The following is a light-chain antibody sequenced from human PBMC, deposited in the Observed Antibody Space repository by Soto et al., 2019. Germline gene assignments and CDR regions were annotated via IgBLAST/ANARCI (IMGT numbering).Light chain of an antibody. V-gene: IGKV3-15*01. CDR1: QSVGSN. Sequence: EILLTQSPATLPVSPGERATLSCRASQSVGSNLAWFQQKPGQAPRLLIYGSSTRATGVPARFSGSGSGADFTLTISSLEPEDLGVYYCLHRMNWPLTFGQGTRLEIK. CDR3: LHRMNWPLT. CDR2: GSS. J-gene: IGKJ5*01.